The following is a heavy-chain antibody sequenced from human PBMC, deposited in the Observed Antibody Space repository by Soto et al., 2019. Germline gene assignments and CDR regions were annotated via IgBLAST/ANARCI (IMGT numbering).Heavy chain of an antibody. CDR3: ARDPIRGGVPYFFDF. Sequence: ASVKVSCKASGYTFTDYFVHWVRLAPGQGLEWMGWVNPDTGVATFPQKFQCRVTVTRDASINTDYMELTHLTSEDTGIYYCARDPIRGGVPYFFDFWGRGTQVTVSS. V-gene: IGHV1-2*02. J-gene: IGHJ4*02. CDR2: VNPDTGVA. CDR1: GYTFTDYF. D-gene: IGHD3-16*01.